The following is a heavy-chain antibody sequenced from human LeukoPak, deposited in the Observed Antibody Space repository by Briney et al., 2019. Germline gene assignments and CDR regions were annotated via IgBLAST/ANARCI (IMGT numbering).Heavy chain of an antibody. Sequence: GGSLRLSCAASGFTFSSYSMNWVRQAPGKGLEWVSYISSSSSTIYYADSVKGRFTISRDNAKNSLYLQMNSLRAEDTAVYYCARERGAYYYGSGSYSLDYWGQGTLVTVSS. D-gene: IGHD3-10*01. CDR2: ISSSSSTI. CDR3: ARERGAYYYGSGSYSLDY. J-gene: IGHJ4*02. V-gene: IGHV3-48*04. CDR1: GFTFSSYS.